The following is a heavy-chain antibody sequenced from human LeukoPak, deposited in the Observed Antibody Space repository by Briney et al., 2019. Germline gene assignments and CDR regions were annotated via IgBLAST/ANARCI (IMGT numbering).Heavy chain of an antibody. CDR1: GFSFSTYG. V-gene: IGHV3-33*01. J-gene: IGHJ4*02. Sequence: GRSLRLSCAASGFSFSTYGMHWVRQAPGKGPEWVAAIWADGSQKYYADSVTGRVTISRDNPKNTLYLQVNSLRAEDTAVYYCARLVYGSDWYVDFWGQGTLVTVPS. CDR2: IWADGSQK. CDR3: ARLVYGSDWYVDF. D-gene: IGHD6-19*01.